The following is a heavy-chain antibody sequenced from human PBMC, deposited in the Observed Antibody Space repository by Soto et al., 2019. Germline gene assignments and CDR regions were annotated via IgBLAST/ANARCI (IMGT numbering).Heavy chain of an antibody. Sequence: ASVKVSGKVSGYTLTELSMHWVRQAPGKGLEWMGGFDPEDGETIYAQKFQGRVTMTEDTSTDTAYMELSSLRSEDTAVYYCATVSSIAAPPYYWGQGTLVTVSS. J-gene: IGHJ4*02. CDR2: FDPEDGET. D-gene: IGHD6-6*01. CDR1: GYTLTELS. CDR3: ATVSSIAAPPYY. V-gene: IGHV1-24*01.